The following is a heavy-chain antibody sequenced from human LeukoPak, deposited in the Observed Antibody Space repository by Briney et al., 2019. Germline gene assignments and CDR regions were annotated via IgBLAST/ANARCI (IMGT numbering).Heavy chain of an antibody. J-gene: IGHJ4*02. CDR1: GGTFDSYT. CDR2: IIPIFGTA. V-gene: IGHV1-69*01. Sequence: SVKVSFKASGGTFDSYTISWVRQAPGQGLEWMGGIIPIFGTANYAQKFQGRVTITADESTSTAYMELSSLRSEDTAVYYCARKGGDFWSGYYGGYFDYWGQGTLVTVSS. D-gene: IGHD3-3*01. CDR3: ARKGGDFWSGYYGGYFDY.